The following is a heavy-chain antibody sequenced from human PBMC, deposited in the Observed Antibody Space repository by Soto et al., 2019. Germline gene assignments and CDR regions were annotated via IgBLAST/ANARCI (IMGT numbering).Heavy chain of an antibody. D-gene: IGHD3-3*01. CDR1: GGTFSSYA. Sequence: SVKVSCKASGGTFSSYAISWVRRAPGQGLEWMGGIIPIFGTANYAQKFQGRVTITADESTSTAYMELSSLRSEDTAVYYCARSGTGVVIAYYFDYWGQGTLVTVSS. J-gene: IGHJ4*02. CDR2: IIPIFGTA. V-gene: IGHV1-69*13. CDR3: ARSGTGVVIAYYFDY.